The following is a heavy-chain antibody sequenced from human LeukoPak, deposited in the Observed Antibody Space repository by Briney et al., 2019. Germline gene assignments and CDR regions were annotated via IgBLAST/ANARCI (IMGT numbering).Heavy chain of an antibody. CDR2: VNPTGGST. J-gene: IGHJ4*02. D-gene: IGHD1-1*01. CDR3: ARDTWRPSRVMDY. V-gene: IGHV1-46*01. Sequence: ASVKASCKASGYTFPSYFMHWVRQAPGQGLEWMGIVNPTGGSTTYAQKFQGRVTMTRDTSTSTVYMELSSLRSEDTAVYYCARDTWRPSRVMDYWGQGTLVTVSS. CDR1: GYTFPSYF.